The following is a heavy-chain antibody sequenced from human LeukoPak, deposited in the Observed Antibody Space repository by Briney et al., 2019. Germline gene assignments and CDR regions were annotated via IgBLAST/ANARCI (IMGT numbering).Heavy chain of an antibody. Sequence: GASLQISCKGSGSRFTNYWIGWVRQMPGKGLEWMGIIYPGDSDTRYSPSFQGQVTISADKSISTAYLQWSSLKASDTAMYYCARQRAGMVYWGQGTLVTVSS. V-gene: IGHV5-51*01. CDR2: IYPGDSDT. CDR1: GSRFTNYW. J-gene: IGHJ4*02. CDR3: ARQRAGMVY. D-gene: IGHD2-8*01.